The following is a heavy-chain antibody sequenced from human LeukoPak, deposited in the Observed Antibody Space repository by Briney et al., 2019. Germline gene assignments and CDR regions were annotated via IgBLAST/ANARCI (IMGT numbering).Heavy chain of an antibody. CDR1: GYSISSGYY. J-gene: IGHJ4*02. D-gene: IGHD3-22*01. CDR2: IYYSGST. Sequence: PSETLSLTCAVSGYSISSGYYWGWIRQPPGKGLEWIGSIYYSGSTYYNPSLKSRVTISVDTSKNQFSLKLSSVTAADTAVYYCARRPGGYYDSSGYFDYWGQGTLVTVSS. V-gene: IGHV4-38-2*01. CDR3: ARRPGGYYDSSGYFDY.